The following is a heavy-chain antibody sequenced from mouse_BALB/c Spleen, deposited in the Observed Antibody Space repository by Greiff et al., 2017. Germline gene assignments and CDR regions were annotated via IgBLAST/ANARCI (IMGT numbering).Heavy chain of an antibody. CDR2: ISSGGSYT. V-gene: IGHV5-6*01. D-gene: IGHD2-13*01. CDR1: GFTFSSYG. CDR3: ARKDYKDYFDY. J-gene: IGHJ2*01. Sequence: EVQLQESGGDLVKPGGSLKLSCAASGFTFSSYGMSWVRQTPDKRLEWVATISSGGSYTYYPDSVKGRFTISRDNAKNTLYLQMSSLKSEDTAMYYCARKDYKDYFDYWGQGTTLTVSS.